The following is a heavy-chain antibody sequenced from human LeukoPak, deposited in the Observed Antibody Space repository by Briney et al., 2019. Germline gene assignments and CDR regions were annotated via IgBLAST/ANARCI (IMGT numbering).Heavy chain of an antibody. CDR3: ARGSRSWYGGYYYYGMDV. V-gene: IGHV1-69*13. CDR2: IIPIFGTA. J-gene: IGHJ6*02. D-gene: IGHD6-13*01. Sequence: GASVKVSCKASGYTFTSYYMHWVRQAPGQGLEWMGGIIPIFGTANYAQKFQGRVTITADESTSTAYMELSSLRSEDTAVYYCARGSRSWYGGYYYYGMDVWGQGTTVTVSS. CDR1: GYTFTSYY.